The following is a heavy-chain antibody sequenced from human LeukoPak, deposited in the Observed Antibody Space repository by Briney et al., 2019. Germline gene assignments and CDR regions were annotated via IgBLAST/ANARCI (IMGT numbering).Heavy chain of an antibody. CDR3: ARDLLVGPTQIDH. Sequence: TSETLSLTCAVYGGSFSGYYWSWIRQPPGKGLEWIGSISHSGSTYYSPSLKSRVSISVDTSRNQFSLKLNSVTAADTAVYYCARDLLVGPTQIDHWGQGTLVIVSS. CDR2: ISHSGST. D-gene: IGHD1-26*01. V-gene: IGHV4-34*01. CDR1: GGSFSGYY. J-gene: IGHJ4*02.